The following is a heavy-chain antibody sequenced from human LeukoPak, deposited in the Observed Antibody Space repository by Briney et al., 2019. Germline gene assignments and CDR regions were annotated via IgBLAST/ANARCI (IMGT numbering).Heavy chain of an antibody. V-gene: IGHV3-74*01. CDR3: ARAPRYCSSTSCYKAEYLQH. Sequence: GGSLRLSCAASGFTFSSYWMHWVRQAPGKGLVWVSRINSDRSSTSYADSVKGRFTISRDNAKNTLYLQMNSLRAVDTAVYYCARAPRYCSSTSCYKAEYLQHWGQGTLVTVSS. CDR2: INSDRSST. J-gene: IGHJ1*01. D-gene: IGHD2-2*02. CDR1: GFTFSSYW.